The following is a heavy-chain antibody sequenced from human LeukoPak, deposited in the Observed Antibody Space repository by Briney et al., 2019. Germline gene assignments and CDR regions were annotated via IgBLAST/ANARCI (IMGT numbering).Heavy chain of an antibody. CDR3: AKTTLAVAGNFDY. V-gene: IGHV3-30*18. J-gene: IGHJ4*02. D-gene: IGHD6-19*01. CDR1: GFTFSSYG. Sequence: GGSLRLSCAASGFTFSSYGMHWVRQAPGKGLEWVAFTSYDGINKYYVDSVKVRFTISRDNSKNTLYLQMNSLRAEDTAVYFCAKTTLAVAGNFDYWDQGTLVTVSS. CDR2: TSYDGINK.